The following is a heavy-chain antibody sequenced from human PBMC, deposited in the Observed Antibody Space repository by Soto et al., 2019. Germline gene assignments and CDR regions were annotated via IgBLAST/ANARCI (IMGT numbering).Heavy chain of an antibody. D-gene: IGHD4-17*01. CDR1: GGTFSSYT. CDR3: ARPYGDGRLDY. Sequence: QVQLVQSGAEVKKPGSSVKVSCKASGGTFSSYTISWVRQAPGQGLEWMGRIIPILGIANYAQKFQGRVTITADKSTSTAYMELSRLRSEDTAVYYCARPYGDGRLDYWGQGTLVTVSS. CDR2: IIPILGIA. V-gene: IGHV1-69*02. J-gene: IGHJ4*02.